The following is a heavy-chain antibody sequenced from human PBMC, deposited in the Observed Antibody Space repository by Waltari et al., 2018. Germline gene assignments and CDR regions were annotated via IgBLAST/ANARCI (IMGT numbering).Heavy chain of an antibody. CDR3: ASARYSGTYYNDY. CDR2: INSDGSST. D-gene: IGHD1-26*01. Sequence: EVQLVESRGGLVQPGGSLRLSCAASGFTFSSFWMHWVRQAPGKGLVWVSRINSDGSSTSYADSVKGRFTISRDNAKNTLYLQMNSLRAEDTAVYYCASARYSGTYYNDYWGQGMLVTVSP. V-gene: IGHV3-74*01. CDR1: GFTFSSFW. J-gene: IGHJ4*02.